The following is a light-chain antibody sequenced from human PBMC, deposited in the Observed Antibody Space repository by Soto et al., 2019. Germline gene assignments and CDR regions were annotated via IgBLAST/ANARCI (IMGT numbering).Light chain of an antibody. CDR3: QSYDNSLSGVV. CDR1: SSNIGAGFD. Sequence: QTVVTRPPSVSGAPGQRIIISCTGSSSNIGAGFDVHWYQHLPGTAPKLLVYDNDNRPSGLPARFSDSRSGTSASLAITSLQADDEADYYCQSYDNSLSGVVFGGGTKLTVL. CDR2: DND. J-gene: IGLJ2*01. V-gene: IGLV1-40*01.